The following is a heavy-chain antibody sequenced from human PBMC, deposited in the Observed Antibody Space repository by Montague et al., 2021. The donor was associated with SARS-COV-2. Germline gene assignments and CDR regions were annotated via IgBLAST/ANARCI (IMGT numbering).Heavy chain of an antibody. CDR2: IYSGDRGT. Sequence: SLRLSCAASGFTFSSYAMSWVRQSPGKGLEWVSVIYSGDRGTYYXDAVKGRFTISRDNSKNTLYLQMHSLRAEDTAKYYCAKGRYSAYVLDYWGQGTQVTVSS. CDR1: GFTFSSYA. D-gene: IGHD5-18*01. V-gene: IGHV3-23*03. J-gene: IGHJ4*02. CDR3: AKGRYSAYVLDY.